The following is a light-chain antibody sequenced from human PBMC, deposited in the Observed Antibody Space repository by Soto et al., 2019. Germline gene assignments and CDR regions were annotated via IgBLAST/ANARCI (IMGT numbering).Light chain of an antibody. CDR2: GAS. J-gene: IGKJ3*01. CDR3: QQYNNWPPLT. Sequence: EIVMTQSPATLSVSPGERATLSCRASQSVSSNLAWHQQKPGQAPRLVIYGASTRATGIPARFSGSGSGTEFTLTISSLQSEDFAVYYCQQYNNWPPLTFGPGTKVDIK. V-gene: IGKV3-15*01. CDR1: QSVSSN.